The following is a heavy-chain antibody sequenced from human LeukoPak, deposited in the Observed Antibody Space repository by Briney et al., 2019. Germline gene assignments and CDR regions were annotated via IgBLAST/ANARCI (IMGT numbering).Heavy chain of an antibody. CDR2: IYYSGST. J-gene: IGHJ4*02. Sequence: GSLRLSCAASGFTFSSYWMSWIRQPPGKGLEWIGYIYYSGSTNYNPSLKSRVTISVDTSKNQFSLKLSSVTAADTAVYYCARAPPSSYYDYVWGLQLQGFDYWGQGTLVTVSS. D-gene: IGHD3-16*01. V-gene: IGHV4-59*01. CDR3: ARAPPSSYYDYVWGLQLQGFDY. CDR1: GFTFSSYW.